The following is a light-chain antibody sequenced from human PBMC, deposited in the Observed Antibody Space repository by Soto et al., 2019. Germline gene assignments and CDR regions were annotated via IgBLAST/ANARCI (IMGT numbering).Light chain of an antibody. CDR2: GAS. V-gene: IGKV3D-15*01. Sequence: EIVMTQSPATLSVSPGERATLSCRASQSVSSNLAWYQQKPGQAPRLLIYGASTRATGIPARFSVSGSGTAFTLTISSLEPEDFALYYCQQCYNWPQWTFGQGTKVDIK. CDR3: QQCYNWPQWT. CDR1: QSVSSN. J-gene: IGKJ1*01.